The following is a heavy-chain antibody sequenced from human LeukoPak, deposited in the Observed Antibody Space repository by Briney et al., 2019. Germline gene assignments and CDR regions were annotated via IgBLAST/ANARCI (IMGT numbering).Heavy chain of an antibody. CDR2: IAYDGSNR. V-gene: IGHV3-30*18. D-gene: IGHD1-1*01. Sequence: SGTSLRLSCAASGLTFDTYGMLWVRQAPGKGLEWVAVIAYDGSNRYYADSVQGRFTISRDNSKNTLYLQMNSLRGEDTAVYYCAKEKAIGTINYGLDVWGQGTTVTVSS. CDR1: GLTFDTYG. J-gene: IGHJ6*02. CDR3: AKEKAIGTINYGLDV.